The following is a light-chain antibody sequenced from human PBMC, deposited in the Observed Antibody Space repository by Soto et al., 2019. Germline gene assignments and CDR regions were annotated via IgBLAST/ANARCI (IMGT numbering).Light chain of an antibody. Sequence: DIQMTQSPSTLSASVGDRVTITCRASQSISSWLAWYQQKPGKAPKLLIYDASSFESGVPSRFSGSGSGTEFTPAISSLQPDDFATYYCQQYNDYWTFGQGTKVEIK. J-gene: IGKJ1*01. CDR3: QQYNDYWT. CDR2: DAS. CDR1: QSISSW. V-gene: IGKV1-5*01.